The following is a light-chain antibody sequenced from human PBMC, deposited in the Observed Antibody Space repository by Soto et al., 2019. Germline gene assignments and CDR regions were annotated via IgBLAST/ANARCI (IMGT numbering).Light chain of an antibody. CDR3: QVWDSSSDHWV. Sequence: SYELTQPPSVSVAPGKTARITCGGNNIGSKSVHWYQQKPGQAPVLVIYYDSDRPSGIPERFSGSNSGNTATLTISRVEAGEEADYYCQVWDSSSDHWVFGGGTKLTVL. CDR2: YDS. V-gene: IGLV3-21*04. J-gene: IGLJ3*02. CDR1: NIGSKS.